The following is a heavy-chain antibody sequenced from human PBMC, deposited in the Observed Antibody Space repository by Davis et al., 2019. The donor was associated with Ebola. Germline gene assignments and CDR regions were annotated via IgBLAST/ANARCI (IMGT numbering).Heavy chain of an antibody. CDR3: ARDFLGQLVLGIFDY. V-gene: IGHV3-33*08. D-gene: IGHD6-6*01. CDR1: GFTFSSYG. CDR2: IWYDGSNK. J-gene: IGHJ4*02. Sequence: PGGSLRLSCAASGFTFSSYGMHWVRQAPGKGLEWVAVIWYDGSNKYYADSVKGRFTISRDNSKNTLYLQMNSLRAEDTAVYYCARDFLGQLVLGIFDYWGQGTLVTVSS.